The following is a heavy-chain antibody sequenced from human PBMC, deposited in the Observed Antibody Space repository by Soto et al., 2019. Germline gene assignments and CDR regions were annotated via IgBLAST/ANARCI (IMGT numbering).Heavy chain of an antibody. CDR2: ISWDGGST. CDR1: GFTFSSYA. V-gene: IGHV3-43*01. CDR3: AKDIASSGWYSLDY. Sequence: GGSLRLSCAASGFTFSSYAMHWVRQAPGKGLEWVSLISWDGGSTYYADSVKGRFTISRDNSKNSLYLQMNSLRTEDTTFYYCAKDIASSGWYSLDYWGQGTLVTVSS. D-gene: IGHD6-19*01. J-gene: IGHJ4*02.